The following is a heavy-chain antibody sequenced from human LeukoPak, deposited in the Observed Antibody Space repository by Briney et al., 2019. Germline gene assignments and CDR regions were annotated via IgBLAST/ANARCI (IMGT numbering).Heavy chain of an antibody. CDR3: ARDKYSGSDSPFDY. D-gene: IGHD5-12*01. CDR2: ISGGGITS. J-gene: IGHJ4*02. CDR1: GFTFSTYA. Sequence: PGGSLRLSCAASGFTFSTYALHWVRQAPGKGLEFVSAISGGGITSYYANSVRGRFTVSRDNSKNTLFLQMDSLRAEDMAVYYCARDKYSGSDSPFDYWGQGTVVTVSS. V-gene: IGHV3-64*01.